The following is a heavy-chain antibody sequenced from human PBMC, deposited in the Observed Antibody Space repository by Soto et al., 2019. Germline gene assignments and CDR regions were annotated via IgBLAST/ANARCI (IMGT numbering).Heavy chain of an antibody. V-gene: IGHV3-30*18. D-gene: IGHD2-15*01. CDR3: AKDRGVVVAAFDY. Sequence: GGSLRLSCAASGFTFSSYGMHWVRQAPGKGLEWVAVISYDGSNKYYADSVKGRFTISRDNSKNTLYLQMNSLRAEDTAVYYCAKDRGVVVAAFDYWGQGTLVTVSS. J-gene: IGHJ4*02. CDR2: ISYDGSNK. CDR1: GFTFSSYG.